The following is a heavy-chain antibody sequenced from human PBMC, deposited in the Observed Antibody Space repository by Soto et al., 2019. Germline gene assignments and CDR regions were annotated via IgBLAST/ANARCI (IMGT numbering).Heavy chain of an antibody. D-gene: IGHD2-2*01. Sequence: ASETQSLTCAVYGGSCSGYYWSWIRQPPGKGLEWIGEINHSGSTNYNPSLKSRVTISVDTSKNQFSLKLSSVTAADTAVYYCARQYCSSTSCHNDYWGQGTLVTVSS. CDR1: GGSCSGYY. J-gene: IGHJ4*02. CDR2: INHSGST. V-gene: IGHV4-34*01. CDR3: ARQYCSSTSCHNDY.